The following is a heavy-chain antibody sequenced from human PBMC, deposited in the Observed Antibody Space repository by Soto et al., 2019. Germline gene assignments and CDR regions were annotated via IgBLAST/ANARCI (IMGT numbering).Heavy chain of an antibody. J-gene: IGHJ6*03. CDR1: GFTFSDHY. V-gene: IGHV3-72*01. Sequence: GGSLRLSCAASGFTFSDHYMDWVRQAPGKGLEWVGRTRNKANSYTTEYAASVKGRFTISRDDSKNSLYLQMNSLKTEDTAVYYCAMIDYYYMDVWGKGTTVTVSS. D-gene: IGHD3-22*01. CDR2: TRNKANSYTT. CDR3: AMIDYYYMDV.